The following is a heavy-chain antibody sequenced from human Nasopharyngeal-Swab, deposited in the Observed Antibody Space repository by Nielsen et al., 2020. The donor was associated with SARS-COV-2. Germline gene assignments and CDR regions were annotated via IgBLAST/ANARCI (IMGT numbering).Heavy chain of an antibody. J-gene: IGHJ4*02. CDR2: ISSDGSWI. CDR3: ARKYYDILTGYIEIEY. V-gene: IGHV3-74*01. CDR1: GFTFTSYW. Sequence: GVLRLSCVGSGFTFTSYWMHWVRQAPGKGLVWVSRISSDGSWINYADSVKGRFTISRDNARNTLYLEMNSLRAEDSGVYYCARKYYDILTGYIEIEYWGQGTLVTVSS. D-gene: IGHD3-9*01.